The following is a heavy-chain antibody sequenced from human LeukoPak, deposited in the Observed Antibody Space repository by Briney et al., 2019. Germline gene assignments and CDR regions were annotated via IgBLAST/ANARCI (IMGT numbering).Heavy chain of an antibody. D-gene: IGHD3-9*01. CDR1: GFTLSNYW. CDR2: IKEDGSQK. J-gene: IGHJ3*01. V-gene: IGHV3-7*01. Sequence: PGGSLRLSCAASGFTLSNYWMSWVRQAPGKGLEWVANIKEDGSQKFYVDSVTGRFTISRDNAKNSLYLHMNSLRAEDTAVYYSAREKILTTYSAFDFWGQGTLVTVSS. CDR3: AREKILTTYSAFDF.